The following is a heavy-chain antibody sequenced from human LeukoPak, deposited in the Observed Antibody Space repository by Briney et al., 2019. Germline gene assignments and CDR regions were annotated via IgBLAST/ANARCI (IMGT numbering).Heavy chain of an antibody. CDR2: ISGGGDDT. V-gene: IGHV3-23*01. J-gene: IGHJ4*02. CDR1: GFTFSNYA. Sequence: GGSLRLSCASSGFTFSNYAMSWVRQAPGKGLEWVSTISGGGDDTYYADSVKGRFTISRDNSKNTLYLQMNSLRAEDTAVYYCASPVAGTGYFDYWGQGTLVTVSS. D-gene: IGHD6-19*01. CDR3: ASPVAGTGYFDY.